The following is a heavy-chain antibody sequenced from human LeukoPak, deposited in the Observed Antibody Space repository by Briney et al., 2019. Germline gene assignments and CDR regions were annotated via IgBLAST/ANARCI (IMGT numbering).Heavy chain of an antibody. J-gene: IGHJ4*02. D-gene: IGHD5-24*01. V-gene: IGHV1-18*01. CDR3: ARDGSHVEMATITADY. CDR1: GYTFTSYG. Sequence: GASVKVSCKASGYTFTSYGISWVRQAPGQGLEWMGWISAYNGNTNYAQKLQGRVTMTTDTSTSTAYMELRSLRSDDTAVYYCARDGSHVEMATITADYWGQGTLVTVSS. CDR2: ISAYNGNT.